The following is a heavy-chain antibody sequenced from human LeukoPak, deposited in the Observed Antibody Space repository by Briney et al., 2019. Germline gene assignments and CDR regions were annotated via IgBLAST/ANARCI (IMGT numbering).Heavy chain of an antibody. Sequence: WASVKVSCKASGYTFTSYAMHWVRQAPGQRLEWMGWINAGNGNTKYSQKFQGRVTITRDTSASTAYMELSSLRSEDTAVYYCARVPYCSGGSCYRYFQHWGQGTLVTVSS. D-gene: IGHD2-15*01. J-gene: IGHJ1*01. V-gene: IGHV1-3*01. CDR2: INAGNGNT. CDR1: GYTFTSYA. CDR3: ARVPYCSGGSCYRYFQH.